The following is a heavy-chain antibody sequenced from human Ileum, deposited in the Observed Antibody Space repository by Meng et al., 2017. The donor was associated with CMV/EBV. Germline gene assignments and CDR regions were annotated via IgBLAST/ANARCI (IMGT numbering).Heavy chain of an antibody. J-gene: IGHJ4*02. CDR1: GFTFSSYY. CDR3: ARQQLWLDY. D-gene: IGHD5-18*01. Sequence: LRLSCPASGFTFSSYYMGCIRQAPGKGLQWVAYISGSGHSIQYADSVKGRITVSRDNDKNSVFLQMDSLRAEDTAVYYCARQQLWLDYWGQGTLVTVSS. V-gene: IGHV3-11*01. CDR2: ISGSGHSI.